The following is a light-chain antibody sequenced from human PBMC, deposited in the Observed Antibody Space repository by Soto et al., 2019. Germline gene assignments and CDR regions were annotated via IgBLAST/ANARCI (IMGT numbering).Light chain of an antibody. CDR3: QSYDRSLSVLYL. CDR1: SSNVGSYNF. CDR2: EVS. J-gene: IGLJ1*01. V-gene: IGLV2-14*02. Sequence: QSVLTQPASVSGSRGQSITISCTGTSSNVGSYNFVSWYRQYPGKAPELIIYEVSQRPSTFFNRLSASKSGNTASLTISGLQSDDEADYYCQSYDRSLSVLYLFGTGTKVTVL.